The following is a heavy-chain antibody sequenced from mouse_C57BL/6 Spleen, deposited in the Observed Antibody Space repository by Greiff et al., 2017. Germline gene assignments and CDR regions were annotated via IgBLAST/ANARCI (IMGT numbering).Heavy chain of an antibody. CDR3: ANSNHGAMDY. D-gene: IGHD4-1*01. CDR1: GYAFTNYL. CDR2: INPGSGGT. J-gene: IGHJ4*01. Sequence: QVQLQQSGAELVRPGTSVKVSCKASGYAFTNYLIEWVKQRPGQGLEWIGVINPGSGGTNYNEKFKGKATLTADKSSSTAYMQLSSLTSEDSAVYFCANSNHGAMDYWGQGTSVTVSS. V-gene: IGHV1-54*01.